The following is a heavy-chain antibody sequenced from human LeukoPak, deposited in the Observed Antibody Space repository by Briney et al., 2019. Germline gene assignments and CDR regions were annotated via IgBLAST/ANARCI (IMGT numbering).Heavy chain of an antibody. D-gene: IGHD2-21*02. J-gene: IGHJ4*02. V-gene: IGHV1-69*01. CDR2: IIPIFGTA. CDR1: GGTFSSYA. CDR3: ARAGVEYCGGDCYSSFY. Sequence: GASVKVSCKASGGTFSSYAISWVRQAPGQGLEWMGGIIPIFGTANYAQKFQGRVTITADESTSTAYMELSSLRSEDTAVYYCARAGVEYCGGDCYSSFYWGQGTLVTVSS.